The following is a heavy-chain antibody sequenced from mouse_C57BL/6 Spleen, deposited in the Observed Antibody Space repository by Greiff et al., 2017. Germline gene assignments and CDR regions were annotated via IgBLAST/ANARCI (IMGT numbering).Heavy chain of an antibody. V-gene: IGHV1-55*01. Sequence: VQLQESGAELVKPGASVKMSCKASGYTFTSYWITWVKQRPGQGLEWIGDIYPGSGSTNYNEKFKSKATLTVDTSSSTAYMQLSSLTSEDSAVYYCAREDYSNFDYWGQGTTLTVSS. D-gene: IGHD2-5*01. CDR3: AREDYSNFDY. J-gene: IGHJ2*01. CDR2: IYPGSGST. CDR1: GYTFTSYW.